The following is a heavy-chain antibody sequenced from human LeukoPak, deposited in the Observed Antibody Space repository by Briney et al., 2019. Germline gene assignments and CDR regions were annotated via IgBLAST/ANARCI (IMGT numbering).Heavy chain of an antibody. V-gene: IGHV3-23*01. Sequence: GRSLRLSCAASGFTFSNYAMTWVRQAPGKGLEWVSAVIGSGGTYYADSVKGRFIISRDNSKNTLYLQMSSLRADDTALYYCVKGRGPAKGDYYNYYYYMDVWGKGTTVTVSS. CDR3: VKGRGPAKGDYYNYYYYMDV. J-gene: IGHJ6*03. D-gene: IGHD2-21*02. CDR1: GFTFSNYA. CDR2: VIGSGGT.